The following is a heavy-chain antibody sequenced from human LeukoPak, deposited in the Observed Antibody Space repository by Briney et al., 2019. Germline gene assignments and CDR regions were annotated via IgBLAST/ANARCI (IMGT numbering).Heavy chain of an antibody. J-gene: IGHJ4*02. Sequence: GASVQFSFKASGYPFTSYYIHWVRPAPGQGLEWMGIINPSGGSPTYTQKFQGRVTITRDTSTSTFYIELSSLRPGDTAVYYCGRGLGGGTYYGYWGQGTLVSVSS. CDR2: INPSGGSP. CDR1: GYPFTSYY. D-gene: IGHD1-26*01. CDR3: GRGLGGGTYYGY. V-gene: IGHV1-46*01.